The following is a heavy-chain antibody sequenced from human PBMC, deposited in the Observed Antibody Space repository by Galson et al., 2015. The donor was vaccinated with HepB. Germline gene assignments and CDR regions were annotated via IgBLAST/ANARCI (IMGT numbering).Heavy chain of an antibody. V-gene: IGHV3-30*18. CDR2: ISFDGSKK. CDR3: AKDRLRDRGSGWYYSLAS. CDR1: GLTFTSYG. Sequence: SLRLSCAVSGLTFTSYGMHWVRQAPGKGLEWVAVISFDGSKKYYVDSVKGRFTISRDNSKNTLYLEMNSLKPEDTAVYYCAKDRLRDRGSGWYYSLASWGRGPLSTAPS. J-gene: IGHJ4*02. D-gene: IGHD6-19*01.